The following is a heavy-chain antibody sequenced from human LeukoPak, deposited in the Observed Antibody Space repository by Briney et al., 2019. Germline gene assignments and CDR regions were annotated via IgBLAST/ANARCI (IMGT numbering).Heavy chain of an antibody. J-gene: IGHJ4*02. CDR1: GYTFTSYG. CDR3: ARDGAYSSGRGSTFDY. D-gene: IGHD6-19*01. CDR2: ISAYNGNT. V-gene: IGHV1-18*01. Sequence: ASVTVSCKASGYTFTSYGTSWVRQAPGQGLEWMGWISAYNGNTNYAQKLQGRVTMTTDTPTSTAYMELRSLRSDDTAVYYCARDGAYSSGRGSTFDYWGQGTLVTASS.